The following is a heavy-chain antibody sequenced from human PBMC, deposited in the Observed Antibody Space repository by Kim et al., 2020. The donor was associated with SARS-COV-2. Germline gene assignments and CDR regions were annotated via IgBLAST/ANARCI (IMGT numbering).Heavy chain of an antibody. CDR2: ISYDGSTE. V-gene: IGHV3-33*01. CDR1: GFTLSSNG. D-gene: IGHD2-2*01. Sequence: GGSLRLSCAASGFTLSSNGIHWVRQAPGKGLEWVAAISYDGSTEFYENSVKGRFTISRDISKNTVYLQMNNLRADDTGLYHCVRDPSRGSLDDWGQGTLVTVSS. CDR3: VRDPSRGSLDD. J-gene: IGHJ4*02.